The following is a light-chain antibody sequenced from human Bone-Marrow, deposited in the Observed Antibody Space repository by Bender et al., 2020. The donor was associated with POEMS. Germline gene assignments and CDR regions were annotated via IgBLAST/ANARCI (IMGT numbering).Light chain of an antibody. CDR3: SSNAGSRGCV. J-gene: IGLJ1*01. CDR2: DVS. Sequence: QSALTQPASVSGSPGQSITISCTGTSSDAANFNYVSWFQQHPDKAPKLMIYDVSYRASGVSSRFSGYRSGNTAFRTISGLQAEDEAEYYCSSNAGSRGCVCGCGTKVTVL. V-gene: IGLV2-14*03. CDR1: SSDAANFNY.